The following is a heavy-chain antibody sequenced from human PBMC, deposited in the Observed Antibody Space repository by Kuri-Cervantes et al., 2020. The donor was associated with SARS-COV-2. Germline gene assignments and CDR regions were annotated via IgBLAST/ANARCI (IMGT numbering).Heavy chain of an antibody. V-gene: IGHV3-23*01. Sequence: GGSLRLSCAPSGFTFSSYAMSWVRQAPGKGLEWVSAISGIGGSTYYADSVKGRFTISRDNSNNTLYLQMNSTRAEDTAVYYCAKDSGYYDSSGYYRYWGQGTLVTVSS. CDR1: GFTFSSYA. CDR3: AKDSGYYDSSGYYRY. J-gene: IGHJ4*02. CDR2: ISGIGGST. D-gene: IGHD3-22*01.